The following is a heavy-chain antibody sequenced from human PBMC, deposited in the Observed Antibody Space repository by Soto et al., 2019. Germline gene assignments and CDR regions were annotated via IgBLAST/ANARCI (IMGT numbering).Heavy chain of an antibody. CDR2: IYYDGST. D-gene: IGHD2-15*01. V-gene: IGHV4-39*02. CDR1: GGSINGNNYY. J-gene: IGHJ4*02. Sequence: PSETLSLTCTVSGGSINGNNYYWAWIRQPPGKGLAWIASIYYDGSTYYNPSLKSRVSISVDTSKNHFSLKLSSATAADTAVYYCAKVVVAATRHTDFDSWGQGTLVTVSS. CDR3: AKVVVAATRHTDFDS.